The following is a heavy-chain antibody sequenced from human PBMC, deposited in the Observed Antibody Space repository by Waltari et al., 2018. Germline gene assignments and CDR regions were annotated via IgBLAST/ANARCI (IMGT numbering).Heavy chain of an antibody. CDR3: ARSYSGYDFDY. V-gene: IGHV3-11*04. J-gene: IGHJ4*02. CDR1: GFSFSDYY. CDR2: IISSSSTI. D-gene: IGHD5-12*01. Sequence: QVQLVESGGGLVKPGGSLRLSCEASGFSFSDYYMNWVRQAPGKGLEWVSYIISSSSTIYYADSVKGRFTISRDNAKNSLYLQMNSLRAEDTAVYYCARSYSGYDFDYWGQGTLVTVSS.